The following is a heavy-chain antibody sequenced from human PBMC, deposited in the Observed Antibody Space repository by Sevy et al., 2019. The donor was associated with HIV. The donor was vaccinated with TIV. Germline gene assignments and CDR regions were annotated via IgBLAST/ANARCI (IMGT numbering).Heavy chain of an antibody. Sequence: GGSLRLSCAGSGFTFYSYAMSWVRQAPGKGLEWVSGISGSGGTTYYADSVKGRFTISRDNSKNTLYLQMNSLRAEDTAVYYCAKDVAMGIVVAGDFDYWGQGTLVTVS. CDR2: ISGSGGTT. CDR3: AKDVAMGIVVAGDFDY. V-gene: IGHV3-23*01. D-gene: IGHD6-19*01. J-gene: IGHJ4*02. CDR1: GFTFYSYA.